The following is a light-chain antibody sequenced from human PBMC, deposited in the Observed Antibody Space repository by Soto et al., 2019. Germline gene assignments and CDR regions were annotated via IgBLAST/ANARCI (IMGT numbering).Light chain of an antibody. CDR3: SSYTSSSTWV. V-gene: IGLV2-14*01. CDR2: EVS. CDR1: SSDVGAYNY. J-gene: IGLJ3*02. Sequence: QSVLTQPASVSGSPGQSIPISCTGTSSDVGAYNYVSWYQQHPGKAPKLMIYEVSNRPSGVSDRFSGSRSGNTASLTISGLQAEDESDYYCSSYTSSSTWVFGGGTKVTVL.